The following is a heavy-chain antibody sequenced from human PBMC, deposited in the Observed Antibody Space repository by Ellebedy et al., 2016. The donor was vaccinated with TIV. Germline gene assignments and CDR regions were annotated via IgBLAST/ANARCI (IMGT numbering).Heavy chain of an antibody. CDR2: IWFDGSN. CDR1: GFTFSDYG. V-gene: IGHV3-33*01. CDR3: ARDDPWYFDL. Sequence: GESLKISCATSGFTFSDYGMHWVRQAPGKGLEWVAVIWFDGSNYADSVKGRFTISRDNSKNTLYPQMNSLRAEDTAVYYCARDDPWYFDLWGRGTLVTVSS. J-gene: IGHJ2*01.